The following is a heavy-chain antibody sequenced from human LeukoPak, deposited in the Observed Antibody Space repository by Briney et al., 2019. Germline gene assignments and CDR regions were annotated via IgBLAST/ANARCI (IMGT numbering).Heavy chain of an antibody. Sequence: SVKVSCKASGGTFSSYAISWVRQAPGQGLEWMGGIIPIFGTANYAQKFQGRVTMTTDTSTSTAYMELRSLRSDDTAVYYCARYGVVVAATPFDYWGQGTLVTVSS. CDR1: GGTFSSYA. V-gene: IGHV1-69*05. D-gene: IGHD2-15*01. CDR2: IIPIFGTA. J-gene: IGHJ4*02. CDR3: ARYGVVVAATPFDY.